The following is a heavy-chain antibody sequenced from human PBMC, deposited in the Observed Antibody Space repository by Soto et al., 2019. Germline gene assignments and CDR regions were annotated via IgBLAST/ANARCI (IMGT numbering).Heavy chain of an antibody. CDR3: ARDHGGLG. D-gene: IGHD3-16*01. Sequence: EVQLVESGGGLVQPGGSLRLSCAASGLTFSSYWMHWVRQAPGKGLVWVSRINGDGSSTDYADSVKGRFTISRDNAKNTLYLQMSSLRVEDTAVYYCARDHGGLGWGPGTMVTVSS. CDR1: GLTFSSYW. CDR2: INGDGSST. V-gene: IGHV3-74*01. J-gene: IGHJ3*01.